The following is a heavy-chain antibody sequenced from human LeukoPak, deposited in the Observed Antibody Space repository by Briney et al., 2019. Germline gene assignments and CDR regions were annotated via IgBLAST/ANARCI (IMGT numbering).Heavy chain of an antibody. J-gene: IGHJ3*02. D-gene: IGHD1-1*01. CDR3: ARGRYNWNGDAFDI. V-gene: IGHV1-18*01. CDR1: GYTFTSYG. CDR2: ISGYNGNT. Sequence: ASVKVSCKAFGYTFTSYGISWVRQAPGQGLEWMGWISGYNGNTNYAQKLQGRVTITTNTSTTTAYMELRSLRSDDTAVYYCARGRYNWNGDAFDIWGQGTMVTVSS.